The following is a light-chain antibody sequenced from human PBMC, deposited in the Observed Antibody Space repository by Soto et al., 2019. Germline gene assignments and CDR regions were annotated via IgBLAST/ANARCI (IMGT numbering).Light chain of an antibody. V-gene: IGKV1-5*03. CDR2: TAS. CDR3: QQYNRHSSYT. CDR1: QSISTW. Sequence: DIQMTQSPSTLAASVGDRVTITCRASQSISTWLAWYQQKPGKAPKLLIYTASSLESGVPSRFSGSGSGTEFPLTISSLQPDDFATYYCQQYNRHSSYTFGQGTKLEIK. J-gene: IGKJ2*01.